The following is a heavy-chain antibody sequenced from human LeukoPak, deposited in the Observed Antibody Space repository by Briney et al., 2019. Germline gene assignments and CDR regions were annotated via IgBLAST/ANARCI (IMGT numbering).Heavy chain of an antibody. J-gene: IGHJ4*02. D-gene: IGHD3-3*01. Sequence: GGSLRLSCAASGFTVSSNYMSWVRQAPGKGLEWVSVIYSGGSTYYADSVKGWFTISRDNSKNTLYLQMNSLRAEDTAVYYCAKDRLRGIWSGYPLDYWGQGTLVTVSS. CDR3: AKDRLRGIWSGYPLDY. CDR2: IYSGGST. V-gene: IGHV3-53*01. CDR1: GFTVSSNY.